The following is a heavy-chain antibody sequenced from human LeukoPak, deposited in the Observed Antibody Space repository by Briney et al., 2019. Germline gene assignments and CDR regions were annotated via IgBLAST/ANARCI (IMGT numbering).Heavy chain of an antibody. D-gene: IGHD6-19*01. CDR3: ARHWGRAVAGNYDY. V-gene: IGHV1-69*05. CDR1: GGTFSSYA. CDR2: IIPIFGTA. Sequence: SVKVSCKASGGTFSSYAISWVRQAPGQGLEWMGGIIPIFGTANYAQKFQGRVTITTDESTSTAYMELSSLRSEDTAVYYCARHWGRAVAGNYDYWGQGTLVTVSS. J-gene: IGHJ4*02.